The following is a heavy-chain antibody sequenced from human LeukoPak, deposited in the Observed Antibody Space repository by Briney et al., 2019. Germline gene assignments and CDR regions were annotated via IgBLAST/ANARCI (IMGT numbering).Heavy chain of an antibody. D-gene: IGHD1-26*01. Sequence: GSLRLSCAASGFTFSSYSMNWVRQAPGKGLEWVSYISSSSSTIYYADSVKGRFTISRDNAKNSLYLQMDSLRAEDTAVYYCAKDSRSGSYYGDYWGQGTLVTVSS. J-gene: IGHJ4*02. V-gene: IGHV3-48*01. CDR3: AKDSRSGSYYGDY. CDR1: GFTFSSYS. CDR2: ISSSSSTI.